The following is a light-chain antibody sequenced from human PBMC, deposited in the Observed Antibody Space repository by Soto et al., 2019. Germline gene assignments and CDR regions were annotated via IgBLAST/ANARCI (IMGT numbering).Light chain of an antibody. J-gene: IGKJ3*01. CDR3: QQYGSSLLFT. V-gene: IGKV3-20*01. CDR1: QSVSSSY. CDR2: GAS. Sequence: EIVLTQSPGTLSLSPGERATLSCRARQSVSSSYLAWYQQKPGQAPRLLIYGASSRATGIPDRFSGSGSGTDFTLPISSLQPEDFAVYYCQQYGSSLLFTFGPGTKVDIK.